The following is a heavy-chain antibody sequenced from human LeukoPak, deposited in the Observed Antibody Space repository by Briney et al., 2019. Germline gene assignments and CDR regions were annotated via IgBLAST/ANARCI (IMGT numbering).Heavy chain of an antibody. CDR1: GFTFGSYA. D-gene: IGHD3-22*01. CDR2: ISGSGGST. J-gene: IGHJ2*01. Sequence: GGSLRLSCAASGFTFGSYAMSWVRQAPGKGLEWVSAISGSGGSTYYADSVKGRFTISRDNSKNTLYLQMNSLRAEDTAVYYCAKVYYDSSGYYYSEPWYFDLWGRGTLVTVSS. V-gene: IGHV3-23*01. CDR3: AKVYYDSSGYYYSEPWYFDL.